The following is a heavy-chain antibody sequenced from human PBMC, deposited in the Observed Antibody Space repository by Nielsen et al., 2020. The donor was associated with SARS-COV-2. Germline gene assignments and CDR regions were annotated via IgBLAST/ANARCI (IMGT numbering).Heavy chain of an antibody. CDR1: GFTFSSYS. V-gene: IGHV3-21*01. CDR2: ISSSSSYI. D-gene: IGHD6-6*01. CDR3: ASIAARTEDY. Sequence: GESLKISCAASGFTFSSYSMNWVRQAPGKGLEWVSSISSSSSYIYYADSVKGRFTISRDNAKNSLYLQMNSLRDEDTAVYYCASIAARTEDYWGQGTLVTVSS. J-gene: IGHJ4*02.